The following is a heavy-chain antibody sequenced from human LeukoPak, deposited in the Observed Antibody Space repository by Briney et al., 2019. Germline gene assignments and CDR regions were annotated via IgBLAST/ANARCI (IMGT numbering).Heavy chain of an antibody. V-gene: IGHV4-61*05. Sequence: SETLSLTCTVSGGSISSTSYYWGWIRQPPGKELEWIGYIYHSGGTSYKPSLKSRVTISVDTSDNQVSLRLTSVTAADTAVYYCARVGSYDRSGYYFTDWGQGTPVTVSS. CDR2: IYHSGGT. CDR1: GGSISSTSYY. D-gene: IGHD3-22*01. CDR3: ARVGSYDRSGYYFTD. J-gene: IGHJ4*02.